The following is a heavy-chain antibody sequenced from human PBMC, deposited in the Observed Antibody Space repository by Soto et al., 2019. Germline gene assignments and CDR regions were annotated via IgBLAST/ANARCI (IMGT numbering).Heavy chain of an antibody. CDR2: IYPADSDT. CDR1: EYSFKSFW. Sequence: PGESLKISCKGSEYSFKSFWIGWVRQMPGKGLEWMGIIYPADSDTRYSPSFQGQVTISADESISTAYLQWSSLKASDTAMYYCARNAMQGSYYYGMDVWGQGTTVTVSS. CDR3: ARNAMQGSYYYGMDV. V-gene: IGHV5-51*01. J-gene: IGHJ6*02.